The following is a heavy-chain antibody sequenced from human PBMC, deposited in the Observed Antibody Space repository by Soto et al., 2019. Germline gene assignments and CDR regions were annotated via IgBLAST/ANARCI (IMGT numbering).Heavy chain of an antibody. CDR3: AIVVGAGWFDP. CDR2: IIPIFGTA. CDR1: GGTFSSYA. D-gene: IGHD1-26*01. J-gene: IGHJ5*02. V-gene: IGHV1-69*06. Sequence: GASVKVSCKASGGTFSSYAISWVRQAPGQGLEWMGGIIPIFGTANYAQKFQGRVTMTADKSTSTAYMELRSLRSDDTAVYYCAIVVGAGWFDPWGQGTLVTVSS.